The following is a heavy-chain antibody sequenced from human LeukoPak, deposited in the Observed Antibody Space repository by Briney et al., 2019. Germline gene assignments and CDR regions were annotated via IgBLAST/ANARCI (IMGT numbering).Heavy chain of an antibody. CDR3: ARAHRMYYDSSGYSIGY. CDR2: INPSGGST. D-gene: IGHD3-22*01. J-gene: IGHJ4*02. CDR1: GYTFTSYY. V-gene: IGHV1-46*01. Sequence: ASVTVSCKASGYTFTSYYMHWVRQAPGQGLEWMGIINPSGGSTSYAQKFQGRVTMTRDTSTSTVYMELSSLRSEDTAVYYCARAHRMYYDSSGYSIGYWGQGTLVTVSS.